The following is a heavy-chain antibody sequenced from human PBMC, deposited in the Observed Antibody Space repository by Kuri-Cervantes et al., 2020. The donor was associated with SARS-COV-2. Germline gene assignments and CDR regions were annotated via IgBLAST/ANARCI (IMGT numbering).Heavy chain of an antibody. V-gene: IGHV3-30-3*01. J-gene: IGHJ3*02. CDR1: GFTFSSYA. CDR2: ISYVGSNK. CDR3: ARDQGLDAFDI. Sequence: GGSLRLSCAASGFTFSSYAMHWVRQAPGKGLEWVAVISYVGSNKYYADSVKGRFTISRDNSKNTLYLQMNSLRAEDTAVYYCARDQGLDAFDIWGQGTMVTVSS.